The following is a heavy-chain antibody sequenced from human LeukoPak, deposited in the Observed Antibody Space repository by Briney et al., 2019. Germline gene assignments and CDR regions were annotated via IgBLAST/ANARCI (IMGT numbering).Heavy chain of an antibody. CDR1: GGSISSSSYN. CDR2: IYYSGSV. CDR3: ARETLRVVVPAAIVGGDLDY. Sequence: SETLSLTCTVSGGSISSSSYNWGWIRQPPGKGLEWIGSIYYSGSVYYNPSLKSRVTISVDTSKNHFSLKLSSVTAADTAVYYCARETLRVVVPAAIVGGDLDYWGQGTLVTVSS. J-gene: IGHJ4*02. D-gene: IGHD2-2*02. V-gene: IGHV4-39*02.